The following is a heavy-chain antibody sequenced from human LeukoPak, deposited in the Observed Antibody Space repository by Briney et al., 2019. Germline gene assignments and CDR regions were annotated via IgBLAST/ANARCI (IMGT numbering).Heavy chain of an antibody. CDR3: ARVQGYFDWFDP. D-gene: IGHD3-9*01. CDR1: GGSIRSYY. J-gene: IGHJ5*02. Sequence: SETLSLTCTVSGGSIRSYYWSWIRQPPGKGLEWIGYIYYSGSTNYNPSLKSRVTISVDTSKNQFSLKLSSVTAADTAVYYCARVQGYFDWFDPWGQGTLVTVSS. V-gene: IGHV4-59*01. CDR2: IYYSGST.